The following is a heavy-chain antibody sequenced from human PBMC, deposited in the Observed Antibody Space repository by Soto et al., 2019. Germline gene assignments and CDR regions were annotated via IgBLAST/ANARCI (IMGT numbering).Heavy chain of an antibody. Sequence: QVQLVQSGAEVKKPGSSVKVSCKASGGTFSSYAISWVRQAPGQGLEWMGGIIPIFGTANYAQKFQGRVTITAAESTSTAYMELSSVRSEDTAVYYCARGLCSCGSCYSYYYYGMDVWGQGTTVTVSS. CDR1: GGTFSSYA. J-gene: IGHJ6*02. V-gene: IGHV1-69*01. CDR3: ARGLCSCGSCYSYYYYGMDV. D-gene: IGHD2-15*01. CDR2: IIPIFGTA.